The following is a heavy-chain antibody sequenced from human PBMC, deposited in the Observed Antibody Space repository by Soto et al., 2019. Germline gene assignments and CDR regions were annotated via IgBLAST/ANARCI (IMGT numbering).Heavy chain of an antibody. D-gene: IGHD3-3*02. CDR3: AKDSISYNGIYDAFDV. V-gene: IGHV3-23*01. Sequence: GGSLRLSCEASGFTFSNYAVAWVRQTPGEGPEWVSTIGGGDDIFYAESVKGRFIISRDDSRSTMYLQMDNLRVEDTAIYFCAKDSISYNGIYDAFDVWGQGTVVTVSS. CDR2: IGGGDDI. J-gene: IGHJ3*01. CDR1: GFTFSNYA.